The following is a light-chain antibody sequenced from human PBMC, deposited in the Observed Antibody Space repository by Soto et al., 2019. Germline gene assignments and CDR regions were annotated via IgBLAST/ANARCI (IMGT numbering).Light chain of an antibody. CDR1: YSDVGAYNY. J-gene: IGLJ3*02. Sequence: QSALTQPASVSGSRGQSITISCTGSYSDVGAYNYVSWYQQHPGKAPKLIIYEVNNRPSGVSHRFSGSKSGNTASLTISGLQADDEADYYCASYTISSTRVFGGGTKLTVL. CDR2: EVN. V-gene: IGLV2-14*01. CDR3: ASYTISSTRV.